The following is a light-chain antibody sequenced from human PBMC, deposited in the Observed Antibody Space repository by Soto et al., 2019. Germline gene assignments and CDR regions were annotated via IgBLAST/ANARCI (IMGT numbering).Light chain of an antibody. CDR3: QQGNSVPLT. CDR1: QDISSW. V-gene: IGKV1-12*01. CDR2: AAS. Sequence: DIQMTQSPSSVSASVGDRVTITCRASQDISSWLAWFQQKPGKAPKLLIYAASSLQIGVPSRFSGSGAASDFTLTISRLLPEDYATDYRQQGNSVPLTCGGRTKVEIK. J-gene: IGKJ4*01.